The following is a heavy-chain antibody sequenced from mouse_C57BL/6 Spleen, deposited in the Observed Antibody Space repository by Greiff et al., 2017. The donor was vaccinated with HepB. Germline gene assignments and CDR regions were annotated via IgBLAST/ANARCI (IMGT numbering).Heavy chain of an antibody. CDR3: ARPFYYGYDGYFDV. CDR1: GIDFSSYW. V-gene: IGHV4-1*01. Sequence: EVKLVESGGGLVQPGGSLKLSCAASGIDFSSYWMSWVRRAPGKGLEWIGEINPDSSTINYAPSLKDKFIISRDNAKNTRYLQMSKVRSEDTALYYCARPFYYGYDGYFDVWGTGTTVTVSS. CDR2: INPDSSTI. J-gene: IGHJ1*03. D-gene: IGHD2-2*01.